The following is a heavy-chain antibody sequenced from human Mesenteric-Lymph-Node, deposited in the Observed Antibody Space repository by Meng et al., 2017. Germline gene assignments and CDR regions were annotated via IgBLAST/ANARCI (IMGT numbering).Heavy chain of an antibody. CDR2: ISYDGSNK. CDR1: GFTFSSYA. Sequence: QAQMGEAGGGVVQPGRSLRLSCAASGFTFSSYAMHWVRQAPGKGLEWVAVISYDGSNKYYADSVKGRFTISRDNSKNTLYLQMNSLRAEDTAVYYCARDPTKGSSWYINYFDYWGQGTLVTVSS. J-gene: IGHJ4*02. V-gene: IGHV3-30*04. D-gene: IGHD6-13*01. CDR3: ARDPTKGSSWYINYFDY.